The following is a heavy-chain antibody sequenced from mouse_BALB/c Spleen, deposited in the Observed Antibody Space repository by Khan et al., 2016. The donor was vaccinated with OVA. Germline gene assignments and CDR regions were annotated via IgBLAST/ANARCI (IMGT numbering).Heavy chain of an antibody. D-gene: IGHD2-14*01. V-gene: IGHV2-9*02. CDR1: GYSLTRYG. CDR3: ARSKYLDRY. J-gene: IGHJ2*01. Sequence: QVQLKESGPGLVAPSQSLSLTCTVYGYSLTRYGVHWVRQPPGKGLEWLGLIWAGGSPNYNWALMSILILRFDNCKSLVFVIRNGLQTEDTALYYCARSKYLDRYWVQGTTLTVSS. CDR2: IWAGGSP.